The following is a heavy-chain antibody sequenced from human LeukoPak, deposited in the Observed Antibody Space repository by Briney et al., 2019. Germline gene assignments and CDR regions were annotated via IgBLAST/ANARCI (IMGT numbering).Heavy chain of an antibody. V-gene: IGHV3-48*03. CDR1: GFTFSSCE. CDR3: ARGVQYLNYFDY. CDR2: ISSSGTDI. D-gene: IGHD3-10*01. J-gene: IGHJ4*02. Sequence: PGGSLRLSCAASGFTFSSCEMNWVRQAPGKGLEWVSYISSSGTDIYYADSVKGRFTISRDSAKNSLYLEMNSLRAEDTAVYYCARGVQYLNYFDYWGQGTLVTVSS.